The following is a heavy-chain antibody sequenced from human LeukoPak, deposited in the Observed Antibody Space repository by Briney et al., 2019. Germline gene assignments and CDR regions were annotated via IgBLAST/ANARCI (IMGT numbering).Heavy chain of an antibody. CDR2: ISWNSGSI. V-gene: IGHV3-9*03. CDR3: AKGAGYSSAPDY. J-gene: IGHJ4*02. D-gene: IGHD6-19*01. CDR1: GFTFDDYA. Sequence: PGGSLRLSCAASGFTFDDYAMHWVRQAPGKGLEWVSGISWNSGSIGYADSVKGRFTISRDNAKNSLYLQMNSLRTEDMALYYCAKGAGYSSAPDYWGQGTLVTVSS.